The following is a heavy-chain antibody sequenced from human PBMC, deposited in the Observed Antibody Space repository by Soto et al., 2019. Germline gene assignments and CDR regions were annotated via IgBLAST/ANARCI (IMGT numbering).Heavy chain of an antibody. J-gene: IGHJ6*02. CDR2: IWYDGSNK. CDR3: ARVWYSSGWYGGMDV. V-gene: IGHV3-33*01. D-gene: IGHD6-19*01. Sequence: GGSLRLSCAESGFTFSSYGMHWVRQAPGKGLEWVAVIWYDGSNKYYADSVKRRFTITRDNSKNTLYLQMNSLRAEDTAVYYCARVWYSSGWYGGMDVWGQGTTVTVSS. CDR1: GFTFSSYG.